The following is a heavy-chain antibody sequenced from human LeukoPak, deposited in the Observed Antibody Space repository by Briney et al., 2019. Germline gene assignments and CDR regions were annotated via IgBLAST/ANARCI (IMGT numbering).Heavy chain of an antibody. CDR2: ISAYNGNT. Sequence: ASVKVSCKASGYTFTSYGISWVRQAPGQGLEWMGWISAYNGNTNYAQKLQGRVTMTTDTSTSTAYMELRGLRSDDTAVYYCARIYSSSGEYYYYYMDVWGKGTTVTVSS. V-gene: IGHV1-18*01. J-gene: IGHJ6*03. CDR1: GYTFTSYG. CDR3: ARIYSSSGEYYYYYMDV. D-gene: IGHD6-6*01.